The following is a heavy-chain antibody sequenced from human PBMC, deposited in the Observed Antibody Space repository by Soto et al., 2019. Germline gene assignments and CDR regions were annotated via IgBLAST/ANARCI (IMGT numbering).Heavy chain of an antibody. Sequence: EVQLVESGGGLVQPGRSLRLSCAASGFTFDDYAMHWVRQAPGQGLEWVSGITWNTHKIAYADSVEGRFTISRDNAKNSLYLQMNSLRAEDTSLYYCAKDRVRGRFGEASFDAWGQGTLVTVSS. CDR1: GFTFDDYA. D-gene: IGHD3-10*01. V-gene: IGHV3-9*01. J-gene: IGHJ3*01. CDR3: AKDRVRGRFGEASFDA. CDR2: ITWNTHKI.